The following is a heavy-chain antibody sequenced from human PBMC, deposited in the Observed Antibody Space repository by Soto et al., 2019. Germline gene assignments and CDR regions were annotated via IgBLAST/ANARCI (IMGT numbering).Heavy chain of an antibody. CDR1: GGSISSSSYY. J-gene: IGHJ4*02. CDR2: IDYSGST. D-gene: IGHD5-12*01. CDR3: ARHVSVSGYACSFDQ. Sequence: SETLSLTCTVSGGSISSSSYYWAWIRQPPGKGLEWFGSIDYSGSTYYNPSLESRVAISVDTSKNQFSLKLTSVTAADTAVYYCARHVSVSGYACSFDQCGQGTLLTVSS. V-gene: IGHV4-39*01.